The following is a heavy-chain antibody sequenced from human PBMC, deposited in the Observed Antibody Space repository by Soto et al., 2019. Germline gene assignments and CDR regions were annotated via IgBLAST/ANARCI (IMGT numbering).Heavy chain of an antibody. D-gene: IGHD6-13*01. CDR3: ARVDSSSSNAFDI. J-gene: IGHJ3*02. V-gene: IGHV3-23*01. CDR2: ISGSGGST. Sequence: EVQLLESGGGLVQPGGSLRLSCAASGFTFSSYAMSWVRQAPGKGLEWVSAISGSGGSTYYADSVKGRFTISRDNSKNTLYLQMNGLRAEDTAVYYCARVDSSSSNAFDIWGQGTMVTVSS. CDR1: GFTFSSYA.